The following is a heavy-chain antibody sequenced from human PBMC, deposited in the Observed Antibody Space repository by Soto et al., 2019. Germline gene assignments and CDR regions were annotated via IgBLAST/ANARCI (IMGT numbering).Heavy chain of an antibody. CDR3: ASLYYYDSSGYYGCYFDY. Sequence: TLSLTCTFSGGSISSYYWSWIRQPAGKGLEWIGRIYTSGSTNYNPSLKSRVTMSVDTSKNQFSLKLSSVTAADTAVYYCASLYYYDSSGYYGCYFDYWGQGTLVTVSS. D-gene: IGHD3-22*01. CDR2: IYTSGST. CDR1: GGSISSYY. V-gene: IGHV4-4*07. J-gene: IGHJ4*02.